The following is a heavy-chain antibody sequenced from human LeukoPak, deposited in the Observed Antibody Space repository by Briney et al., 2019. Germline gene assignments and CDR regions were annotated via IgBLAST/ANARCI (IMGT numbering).Heavy chain of an antibody. CDR1: GYTFTIHY. V-gene: IGHV1-46*01. Sequence: ASVTLSCTASGYTFTIHYIHWVRQAPGQGLGLMGIVDPSGGSTSRAQKFQGRVTITRDTSTSTVYMELSSLRSEDTAVYYCARDKTATGPFDYWGQGTLVTVSS. D-gene: IGHD1-1*01. CDR3: ARDKTATGPFDY. CDR2: VDPSGGST. J-gene: IGHJ4*02.